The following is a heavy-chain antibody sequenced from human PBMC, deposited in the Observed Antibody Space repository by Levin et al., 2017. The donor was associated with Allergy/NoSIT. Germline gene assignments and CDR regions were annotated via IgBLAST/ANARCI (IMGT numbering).Heavy chain of an antibody. CDR1: GFTFNNYW. Sequence: GESLKISCAASGFTFNNYWMSWVRQVAGTGLEWVANIKPDGSEKYYVDSLKGRFTISRDNTKNSVYLQMNTLRAEDTGVYYCVRTSRYTSSWFGTPRDYYGMDVWGQGTTVTVSS. V-gene: IGHV3-7*01. D-gene: IGHD6-13*01. CDR3: VRTSRYTSSWFGTPRDYYGMDV. CDR2: IKPDGSEK. J-gene: IGHJ6*02.